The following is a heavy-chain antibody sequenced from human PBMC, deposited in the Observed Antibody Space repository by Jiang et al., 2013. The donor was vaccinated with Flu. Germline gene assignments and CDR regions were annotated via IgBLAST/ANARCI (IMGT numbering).Heavy chain of an antibody. CDR3: ARLSGAAVGSDYYYYGMDV. CDR2: IYHSGST. J-gene: IGHJ6*02. Sequence: GLVKPSETLSLTCTVSGYSISSGYYWGWIRQPPGKGLEWIGSIYHSGSTYYNPSLKSRVTISVDTSKNQFSLKLSSVTAADTAVYYCARLSGAAVGSDYYYYGMDVWGQGTTVTVSS. CDR1: GYSISSGYY. V-gene: IGHV4-38-2*02. D-gene: IGHD3-10*01.